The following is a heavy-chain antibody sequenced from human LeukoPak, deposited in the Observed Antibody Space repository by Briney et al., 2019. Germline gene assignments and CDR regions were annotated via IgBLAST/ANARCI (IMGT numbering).Heavy chain of an antibody. Sequence: PGGSMRLSCAASGFTFSSYWMHWVRQAPGKGLVWVSRINSDGSSTSYADSVKGRFTISRDNAKNTLYLQMNSLRAEDTAVYYCARTSRSSAFDIWGQGTIVTVSS. J-gene: IGHJ3*02. CDR2: INSDGSST. CDR3: ARTSRSSAFDI. CDR1: GFTFSSYW. V-gene: IGHV3-74*01.